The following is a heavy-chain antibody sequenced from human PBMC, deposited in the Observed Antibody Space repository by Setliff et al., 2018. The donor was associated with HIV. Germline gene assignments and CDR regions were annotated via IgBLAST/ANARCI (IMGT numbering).Heavy chain of an antibody. CDR2: IKQDGSEK. D-gene: IGHD3-22*01. Sequence: GGSLRLSCAASGFTFSSYWMSWVRQAPGKGLEWVANIKQDGSEKYYVDSVRGRSTISRDNAKNTIFLQMNSLGAEDTAVYYCAKSYFDRSGYLGSWGQGTLVTVSS. V-gene: IGHV3-7*01. CDR1: GFTFSSYW. J-gene: IGHJ5*02. CDR3: AKSYFDRSGYLGS.